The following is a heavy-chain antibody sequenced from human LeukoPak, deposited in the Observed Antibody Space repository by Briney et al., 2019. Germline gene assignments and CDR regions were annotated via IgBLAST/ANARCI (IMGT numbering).Heavy chain of an antibody. Sequence: PGGSLRLSCAASGFTFGNYAMHWVRQAPDKGLEWVAVISYDGSNKYYADSVKGRFTISRDNSKNTLYLQMNSLRAEDTAVYYCARAKSTSGLVVVVAATLLFDYWGQGTLVTVSS. V-gene: IGHV3-30*04. CDR2: ISYDGSNK. D-gene: IGHD2-15*01. J-gene: IGHJ4*02. CDR1: GFTFGNYA. CDR3: ARAKSTSGLVVVVAATLLFDY.